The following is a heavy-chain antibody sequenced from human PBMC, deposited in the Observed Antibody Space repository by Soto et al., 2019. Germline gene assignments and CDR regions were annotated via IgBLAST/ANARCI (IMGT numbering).Heavy chain of an antibody. CDR2: IYYSGTT. Sequence: SETLSLTCTVSGGSISSGDHYWSWIRQPPGKGLEWIGYIYYSGTTYYNPSLKSRVTISVDTSENQFSLKVNSVTAADTAVYYCASSLRQLWPHYYYWMDVWGQGTTVTVSS. CDR3: ASSLRQLWPHYYYWMDV. D-gene: IGHD5-18*01. J-gene: IGHJ6*02. CDR1: GGSISSGDHY. V-gene: IGHV4-30-4*01.